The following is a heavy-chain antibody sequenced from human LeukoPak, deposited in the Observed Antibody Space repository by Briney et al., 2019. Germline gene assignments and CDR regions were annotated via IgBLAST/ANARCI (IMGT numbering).Heavy chain of an antibody. CDR2: INPSGGST. CDR3: ARGRIFREWLLGGYYYYYMDV. D-gene: IGHD3-3*01. V-gene: IGHV1-46*01. J-gene: IGHJ6*03. Sequence: ASVKVSCKASGYTFTSYYMHWVRQAPGQGLEWMGIINPSGGSTSYAQKFQGRVTMTRDMSTRTAYMELSSLRSEDTAVYYCARGRIFREWLLGGYYYYYMDVWGKGTTVTVSS. CDR1: GYTFTSYY.